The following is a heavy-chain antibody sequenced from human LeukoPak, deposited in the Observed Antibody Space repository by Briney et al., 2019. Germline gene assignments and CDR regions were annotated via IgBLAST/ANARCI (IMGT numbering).Heavy chain of an antibody. J-gene: IGHJ4*02. CDR3: ASKPRGESRPFDY. Sequence: GASVKVSCKASGYTFTAHAVHWVRQARGQRLEWMGWINVANGDTGYSQKFQDRVTITRDTSASTGYMEMSSLISEDTAVYYCASKPRGESRPFDYWGQGTLVTVSS. V-gene: IGHV1-3*01. CDR2: INVANGDT. D-gene: IGHD3-16*01. CDR1: GYTFTAHA.